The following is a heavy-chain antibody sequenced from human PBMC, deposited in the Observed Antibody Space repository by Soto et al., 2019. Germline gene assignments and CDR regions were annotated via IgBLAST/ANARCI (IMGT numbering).Heavy chain of an antibody. CDR1: RDTFSKYA. CDR2: IIPIFGSR. D-gene: IGHD3-16*01. CDR3: ARGETYLGV. Sequence: QVQLVQSGAEVKKPGSSVKVSCKASRDTFSKYAFNWVRQAPGQGLEWMGWIIPIFGSRDYAEKCQGRLTIAADESTSTAYMELRSLGFEDTAVYYCARGETYLGVWGQGTTVTVSS. J-gene: IGHJ6*02. V-gene: IGHV1-69*01.